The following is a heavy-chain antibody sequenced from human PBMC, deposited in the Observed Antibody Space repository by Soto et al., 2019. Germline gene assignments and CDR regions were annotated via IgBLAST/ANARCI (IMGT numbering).Heavy chain of an antibody. CDR3: AKDHIVAAASDY. D-gene: IGHD2-2*01. CDR2: ISYDGSNK. V-gene: IGHV3-30*18. CDR1: GFTFETYA. J-gene: IGHJ4*02. Sequence: QVQLVESGGGVVQPGTSLRLSCAASGFTFETYAMHWVRLAPGKGLEWMAVISYDGSNKYYADSVKGRFTISRDNSKNTLYMQMNRLRAEDTAIYYCAKDHIVAAASDYWGQGTLVTVSS.